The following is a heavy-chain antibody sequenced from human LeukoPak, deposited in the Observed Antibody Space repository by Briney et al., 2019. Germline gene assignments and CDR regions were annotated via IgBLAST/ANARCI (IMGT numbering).Heavy chain of an antibody. V-gene: IGHV3-49*03. D-gene: IGHD2-15*01. J-gene: IGHJ6*02. Sequence: PGGSLRLSCTASGFTFGDYAMSWFRQAPGKGLEWVGFIRNKAYGGTTEYAASVKGRFTISRDDSKSIAYLQMNSLKTEDTAVYYCTRELDYCSGGSCYSPGYFYYYGMDVWGQGTTVTVSS. CDR2: IRNKAYGGTT. CDR1: GFTFGDYA. CDR3: TRELDYCSGGSCYSPGYFYYYGMDV.